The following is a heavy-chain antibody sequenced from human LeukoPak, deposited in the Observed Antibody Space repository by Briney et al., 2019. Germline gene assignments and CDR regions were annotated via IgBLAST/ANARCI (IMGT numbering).Heavy chain of an antibody. D-gene: IGHD6-19*01. CDR3: ARGGGWYVDNWFDP. J-gene: IGHJ5*02. Sequence: SETLSLTCTVSGGSISSYYWSWIRQPAGKGLEWIGRIYTSGSTNYNPSLKSRVTMSVDTSKNQFSLKLSSVTAADTAVYYCARGGGWYVDNWFDPWGQGTLVTVSS. V-gene: IGHV4-4*07. CDR2: IYTSGST. CDR1: GGSISSYY.